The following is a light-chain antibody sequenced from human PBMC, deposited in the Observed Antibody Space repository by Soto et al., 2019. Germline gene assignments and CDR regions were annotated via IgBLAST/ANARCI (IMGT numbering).Light chain of an antibody. Sequence: QSVLTQPPSVSAAPGQKVTISCSGSSSNIGNNDVSWYQQLPGTAPKLLIYDNNKRPSGIPDRFSGSKSGTSATLGITGLQTGDEADYYCGTWDSSLSAGWVFGGGTKLTVL. CDR1: SSNIGNND. CDR3: GTWDSSLSAGWV. V-gene: IGLV1-51*01. J-gene: IGLJ3*02. CDR2: DNN.